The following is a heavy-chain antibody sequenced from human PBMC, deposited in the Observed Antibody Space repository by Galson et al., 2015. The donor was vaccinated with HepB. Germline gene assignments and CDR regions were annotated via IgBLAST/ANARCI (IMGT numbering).Heavy chain of an antibody. J-gene: IGHJ4*02. D-gene: IGHD3-22*01. V-gene: IGHV3-30*04. CDR3: ARDYYDSSGYYYEGY. Sequence: SLRLSCAASGFTFSSYAMHWVRQAPGKGLEWVAVISYDGSNKYYADSVKGRFTISRDNSKNTLYLQMNSLRAEDTAVYYCARDYYDSSGYYYEGYWGQGTLVTVSS. CDR1: GFTFSSYA. CDR2: ISYDGSNK.